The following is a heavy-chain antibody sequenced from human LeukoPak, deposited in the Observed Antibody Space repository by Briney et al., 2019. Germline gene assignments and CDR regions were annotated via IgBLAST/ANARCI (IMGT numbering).Heavy chain of an antibody. J-gene: IGHJ4*02. CDR2: ISHEGSYQ. Sequence: GGSLRLSCAASGLSFGSHGMHWVRQAPGKGLGWVSVISHEGSYQNHADSVKGRFTISRDNSKNMVYLQMNSLRVEDTAVYYFATTREKWQVLAYWGQGTPVTASS. CDR3: ATTREKWQVLAY. CDR1: GLSFGSHG. D-gene: IGHD6-19*01. V-gene: IGHV3-30*03.